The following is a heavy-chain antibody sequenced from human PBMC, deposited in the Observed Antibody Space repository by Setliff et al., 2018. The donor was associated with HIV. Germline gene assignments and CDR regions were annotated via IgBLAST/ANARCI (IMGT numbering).Heavy chain of an antibody. CDR3: ERSGPVWFGEPPYYFDS. J-gene: IGHJ4*02. Sequence: TLSLTCTVSGGSLSSTTYYWGWIRQPPGKGLEWIGIIDYSGNTYYNPSLKSRITISVDTSKNQFSLKLSSVTAADTAVYYCERSGPVWFGEPPYYFDSWGLGTLVTVPQ. D-gene: IGHD3-10*01. V-gene: IGHV4-39*07. CDR1: GGSLSSTTYY. CDR2: IDYSGNT.